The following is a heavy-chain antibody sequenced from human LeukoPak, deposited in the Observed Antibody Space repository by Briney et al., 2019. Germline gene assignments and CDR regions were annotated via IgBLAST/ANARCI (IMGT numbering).Heavy chain of an antibody. CDR2: IYYSGST. V-gene: IGHV4-39*07. CDR3: ASDLAVTGRGGY. CDR1: GGSISSSSYY. Sequence: SETLSLTCTVSGGSISSSSYYWGWIRQPPGKGLEWIGSIYYSGSTYYNPSLKSRVTISVDTSKNQFSLKLSSVTAADTAVYYCASDLAVTGRGGYWGQGTLVTVSS. D-gene: IGHD6-19*01. J-gene: IGHJ4*02.